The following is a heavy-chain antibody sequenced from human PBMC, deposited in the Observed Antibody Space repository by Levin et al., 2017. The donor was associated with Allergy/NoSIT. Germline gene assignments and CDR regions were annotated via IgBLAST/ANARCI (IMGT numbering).Heavy chain of an antibody. V-gene: IGHV5-51*01. D-gene: IGHD6-13*01. J-gene: IGHJ5*02. CDR1: GYNFISYY. Sequence: ASVKVSCKASGYNFISYYIAWVRQMPGKGLEWMGVIYPGDSDTRYSPSFQGQVTISADKSITTAYLQWSSLKASDTAIYYCARLYDTSSWYENRFDPWGQGTLVTVSS. CDR2: IYPGDSDT. CDR3: ARLYDTSSWYENRFDP.